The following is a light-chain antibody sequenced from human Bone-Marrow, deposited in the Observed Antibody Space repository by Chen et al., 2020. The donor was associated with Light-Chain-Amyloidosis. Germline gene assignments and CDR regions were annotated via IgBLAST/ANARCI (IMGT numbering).Light chain of an antibody. CDR1: SGSIATNY. Sequence: NFMLTQPHPASESPGKTVFISCTRSSGSIATNYVQWYQQRPGSSPTTVINADDQRPSGVPDRFSGSIDRSSNSASLTISGLKTEDEADYYCQSYQGSSQGVFGGGTKLTVL. J-gene: IGLJ3*02. CDR3: QSYQGSSQGV. V-gene: IGLV6-57*01. CDR2: ADD.